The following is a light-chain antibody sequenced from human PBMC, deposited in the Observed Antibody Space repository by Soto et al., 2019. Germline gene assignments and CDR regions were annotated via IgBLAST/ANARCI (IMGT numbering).Light chain of an antibody. J-gene: IGKJ1*01. Sequence: EIVMTQSPATLSVSPGERATLSCRASQSVRSDLAWYQQRPGQAPRLLIYGASTRATGIPARFSGSGSGTDFTLTISRLEPEDFAVYYCQQRTDRPPWTFGQGTKVDIK. CDR3: QQRTDRPPWT. V-gene: IGKV3-15*01. CDR2: GAS. CDR1: QSVRSD.